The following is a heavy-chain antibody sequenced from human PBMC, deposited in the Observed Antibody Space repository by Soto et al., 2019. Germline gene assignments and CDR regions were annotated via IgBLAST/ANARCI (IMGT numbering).Heavy chain of an antibody. J-gene: IGHJ6*02. V-gene: IGHV1-2*04. CDR1: GYTFTGYY. CDR2: INPNSGGT. CDR3: ARCLRRNGMDV. Sequence: QVQLVQSGAEVKKPGASVTVSCKASGYTFTGYYMHWVRQAPGQGLEWMGWINPNSGGTNYAQKFQGWGNKNRDTSISTAYVELSRLRSDDTAVYYCARCLRRNGMDVWCQGTTVTVSS.